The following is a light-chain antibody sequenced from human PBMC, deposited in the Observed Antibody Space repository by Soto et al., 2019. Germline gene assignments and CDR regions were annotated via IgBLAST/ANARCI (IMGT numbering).Light chain of an antibody. CDR1: QRINRW. V-gene: IGKV1-5*03. Sequence: DIQMTQSPSTLSASVGDRVTITCRASQRINRWLAWYQQSPGKAPKLLIYEASSLESGVPSRFSDSGSGTEFTLTISSLQPADIATYFCQQYKSYFRTFGQGTKVEIK. J-gene: IGKJ1*01. CDR2: EAS. CDR3: QQYKSYFRT.